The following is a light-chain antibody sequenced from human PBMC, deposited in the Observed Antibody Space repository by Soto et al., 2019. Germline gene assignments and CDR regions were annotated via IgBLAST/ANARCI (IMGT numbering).Light chain of an antibody. V-gene: IGLV8-61*01. J-gene: IGLJ3*02. Sequence: QTVVTQEPSFSVSPGGTVTLTCDLTSGSVSTGNYPSWYQQTPGQPPRTLIYNTDIRSSGVPDRFSGSILGNKAALTITGAQADDESDYYCVLYLGSDTLVFGGGTKLTVL. CDR1: SGSVSTGNY. CDR2: NTD. CDR3: VLYLGSDTLV.